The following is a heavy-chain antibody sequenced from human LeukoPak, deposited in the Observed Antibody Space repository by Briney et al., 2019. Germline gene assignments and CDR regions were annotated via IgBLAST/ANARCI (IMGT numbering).Heavy chain of an antibody. CDR3: ARGADAYDILTGNPFDY. J-gene: IGHJ4*02. V-gene: IGHV3-21*05. D-gene: IGHD3-9*01. CDR1: GFTFSSNG. CDR2: ISSSSSYT. Sequence: GGSLRLSCAASGFTFSSNGMHWVRQAPGKGLEWVSYISSSSSYTNYADSVKGRFTISRDNAKNSLYLQMNSLRAEDTAVYYCARGADAYDILTGNPFDYWGQGTLVTVSS.